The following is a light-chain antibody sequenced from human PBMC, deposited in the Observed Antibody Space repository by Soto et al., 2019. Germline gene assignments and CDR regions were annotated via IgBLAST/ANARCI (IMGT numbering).Light chain of an antibody. Sequence: PGERVTLSCRASQSVSSSYLTWYQQKPGQAPRLLIYGASTRATGIPARFSGSGSGTDFTLTISSLQPEDFAVYYCQQDXKGTFGQGTKVDIK. CDR2: GAS. CDR3: QQDXKGT. V-gene: IGKV3D-7*01. J-gene: IGKJ1*01. CDR1: QSVSSSY.